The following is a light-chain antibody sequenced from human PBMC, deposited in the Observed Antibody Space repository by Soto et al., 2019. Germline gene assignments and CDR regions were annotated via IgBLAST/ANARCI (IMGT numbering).Light chain of an antibody. CDR3: QQYGSSPWT. J-gene: IGKJ1*01. Sequence: EIVLTQSPGTLSLSPGESTTLSCRASRSFSSSYLAWYQQKPGQAPRLLIYAASSRATGIPDRFRGSGSATDFTLTISRLEPEDFAVYYCQQYGSSPWTFGQGTKVEIK. CDR1: RSFSSSY. V-gene: IGKV3-20*01. CDR2: AAS.